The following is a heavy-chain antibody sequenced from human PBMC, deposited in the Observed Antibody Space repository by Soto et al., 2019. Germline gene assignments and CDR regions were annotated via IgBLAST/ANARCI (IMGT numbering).Heavy chain of an antibody. Sequence: GPTLVNPTQTLTLTCTFSGFSLSTSGVGVGWIRQPPGKALEWLALIYWNDDKRYSPSLKSRLTITKDTSKNQVVLTMTNMDPVDTATYYCAHRLNYYDSSGYNLYYGMDVWGQGTTVTVSS. CDR1: GFSLSTSGVG. D-gene: IGHD3-22*01. V-gene: IGHV2-5*01. CDR2: IYWNDDK. J-gene: IGHJ6*02. CDR3: AHRLNYYDSSGYNLYYGMDV.